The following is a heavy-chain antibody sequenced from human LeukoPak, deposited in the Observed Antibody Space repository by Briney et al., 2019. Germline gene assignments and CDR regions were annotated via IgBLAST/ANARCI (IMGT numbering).Heavy chain of an antibody. D-gene: IGHD6-13*01. V-gene: IGHV3-66*01. CDR3: ARDHSSSWYPNDY. CDR1: GFAVSSNY. Sequence: WGSLRLSCAASGFAVSSNYMSWVRQAPGKRLEWVSVIYSGGSTYYADSVKGRFTISRDNSKNTLYLQMNSLRAEDTAVYYCARDHSSSWYPNDYWGQGTLVTVSS. CDR2: IYSGGST. J-gene: IGHJ4*02.